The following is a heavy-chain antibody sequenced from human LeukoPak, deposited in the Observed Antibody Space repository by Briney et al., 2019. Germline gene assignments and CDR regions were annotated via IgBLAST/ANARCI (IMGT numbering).Heavy chain of an antibody. CDR2: INSDGSST. CDR1: GFTFSSYW. D-gene: IGHD2-2*02. Sequence: GGSLRLSCAASGFTFSSYWMHWVGQPPGKGLLWFSRINSDGSSTSYADSVKGRFTISRDNAKNTLYLQMNSLRAEDTAVYYCARALVYCSSTSCYSQPFDYWGQGTLVTVSS. J-gene: IGHJ4*02. V-gene: IGHV3-74*01. CDR3: ARALVYCSSTSCYSQPFDY.